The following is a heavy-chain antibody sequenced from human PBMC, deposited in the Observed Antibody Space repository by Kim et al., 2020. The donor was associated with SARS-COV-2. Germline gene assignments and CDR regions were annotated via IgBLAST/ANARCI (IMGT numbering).Heavy chain of an antibody. CDR3: ARGIYYYDSSGFGY. CDR2: INHSGST. D-gene: IGHD3-22*01. Sequence: SETLSLTCAVYGGSFSGYYWSWIRQPPGKGLEWIGEINHSGSTNYNPSLKSRVTISVDTSKNQFSLKLSSVTAADTAVYYCARGIYYYDSSGFGYWGQGTLVTVSS. V-gene: IGHV4-34*01. CDR1: GGSFSGYY. J-gene: IGHJ4*02.